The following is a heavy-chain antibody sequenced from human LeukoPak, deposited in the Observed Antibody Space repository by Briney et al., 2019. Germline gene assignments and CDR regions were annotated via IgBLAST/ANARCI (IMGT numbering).Heavy chain of an antibody. D-gene: IGHD1-1*01. Sequence: GGSLRLSCAASGFTFSSYWMSWVRQAPGKGLEWVANIKQDGSEKYYVDSVKGRFTISRDNAKNSLYLQMNSLRAEDTAVYYCARDEQNWYYYYMDVWGKGTTVTVSS. V-gene: IGHV3-7*01. CDR1: GFTFSSYW. CDR3: ARDEQNWYYYYMDV. J-gene: IGHJ6*03. CDR2: IKQDGSEK.